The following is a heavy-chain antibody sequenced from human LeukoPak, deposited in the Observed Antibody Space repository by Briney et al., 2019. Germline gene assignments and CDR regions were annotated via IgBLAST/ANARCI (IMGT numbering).Heavy chain of an antibody. CDR1: GGSISSGGYY. V-gene: IGHV4-31*03. D-gene: IGHD3-16*01. CDR3: ARGISIYVWGSYIYFDY. J-gene: IGHJ4*02. Sequence: PSETLSLTCTVSGGSISSGGYYWSWIRQHPGKGLEWIGYIYYSGSTYYNPSLKSRVTISVDTSKNQFSLKLSSVTAADTAVYYCARGISIYVWGSYIYFDYWGQGTLVTVSS. CDR2: IYYSGST.